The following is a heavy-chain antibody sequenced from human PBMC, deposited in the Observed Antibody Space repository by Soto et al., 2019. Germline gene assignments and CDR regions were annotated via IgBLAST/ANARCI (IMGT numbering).Heavy chain of an antibody. J-gene: IGHJ5*02. D-gene: IGHD3-10*01. V-gene: IGHV3-74*01. Sequence: EVQLVESGGGLVQPGGSLRLSCAASGFTFSDYWMHWVRQAPGKGLVWVSRINRDGSSTSYADSVKGRFTISRDNAKNTLYLQMNGLTAEDTAVYYCARNFGSGYNWFDPWGQGTLVTVSS. CDR1: GFTFSDYW. CDR2: INRDGSST. CDR3: ARNFGSGYNWFDP.